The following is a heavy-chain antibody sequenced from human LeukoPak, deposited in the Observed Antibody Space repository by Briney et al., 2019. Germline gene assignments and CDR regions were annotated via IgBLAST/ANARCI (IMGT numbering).Heavy chain of an antibody. CDR1: GFTFDDYT. Sequence: PGGSLRLSCAASGFTFDDYTMHWVRQAPGKGLEWVSLISWDGGSTYYADSVKGRFTISRDNAKDSLYLQMNSLRAEDTAVYYCARGLPPGYCSGGSCYSWAFDIWGQGTMVTVSS. CDR3: ARGLPPGYCSGGSCYSWAFDI. V-gene: IGHV3-43*01. CDR2: ISWDGGST. J-gene: IGHJ3*02. D-gene: IGHD2-15*01.